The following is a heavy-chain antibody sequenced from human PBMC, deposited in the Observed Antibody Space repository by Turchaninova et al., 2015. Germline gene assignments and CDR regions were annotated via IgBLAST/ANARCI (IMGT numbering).Heavy chain of an antibody. CDR2: IHYSGRT. CDR1: GYSIINNAY. Sequence: ETLSLTCTVSGYSIINNAYGGWVRQPPGKGLEWIGAIHYSGRTSYNPSLKSRVTVSMDTSKSQFTLKLSSVTAADTAVYYCAKVSVVVVSFFDPWGQGTLVTVSS. D-gene: IGHD3-22*01. J-gene: IGHJ5*02. V-gene: IGHV4-38-2*02. CDR3: AKVSVVVVSFFDP.